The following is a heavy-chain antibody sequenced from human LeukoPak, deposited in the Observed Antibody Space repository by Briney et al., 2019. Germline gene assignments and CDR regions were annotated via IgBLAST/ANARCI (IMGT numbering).Heavy chain of an antibody. CDR2: ISGSGDIT. D-gene: IGHD2-8*01. J-gene: IGHJ4*02. CDR3: ANSLLMVYVGDY. CDR1: GFTFSSYA. V-gene: IGHV3-23*01. Sequence: GGSLRLSCAASGFTFSSYAMSWVRQAPGKGLEWVSTISGSGDITCYADSVKGRFTISRDNSKNTLYLQMNSLRAEDTAFYYCANSLLMVYVGDYWGQGSLVTVSS.